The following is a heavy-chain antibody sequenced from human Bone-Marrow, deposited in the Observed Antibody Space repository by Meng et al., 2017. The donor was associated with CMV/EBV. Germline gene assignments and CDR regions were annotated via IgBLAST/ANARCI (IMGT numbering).Heavy chain of an antibody. V-gene: IGHV3-66*02. Sequence: GGSLRLSCAASGFTVINSYMSWVRQAPGKGLEWVSLIYSGGATHYADSVKGRFTISRDNSKNTLYLQMNSLRAEDTAVYYCAKAPPLVWYGMDVWGQGTTVTVSS. CDR2: IYSGGAT. CDR3: AKAPPLVWYGMDV. CDR1: GFTVINSY. D-gene: IGHD3-10*01. J-gene: IGHJ6*02.